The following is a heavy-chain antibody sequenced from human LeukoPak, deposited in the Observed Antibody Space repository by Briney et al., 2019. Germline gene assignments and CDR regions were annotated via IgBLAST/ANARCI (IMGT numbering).Heavy chain of an antibody. CDR1: GFTFGEYA. J-gene: IGHJ6*03. CDR3: ARVGIAVAGYHYYYYMDV. CDR2: ISSSGSTI. V-gene: IGHV3-11*04. D-gene: IGHD6-19*01. Sequence: GGSLRLSCTASGFTFGEYAMSWIRQAPGKGLEWVSYISSSGSTIYYADSVKGRFTISRDNAKNSLYLQMNSLRAEDTAVYYCARVGIAVAGYHYYYYMDVWGKGTTVTVSS.